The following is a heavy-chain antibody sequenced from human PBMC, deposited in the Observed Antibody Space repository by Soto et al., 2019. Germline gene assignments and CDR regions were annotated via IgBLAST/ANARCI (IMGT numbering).Heavy chain of an antibody. J-gene: IGHJ4*02. V-gene: IGHV1-46*01. CDR3: ARGDCSGGRCYPPYYFDY. D-gene: IGHD2-15*01. Sequence: ASVKVSCKASGYTFTSYYMHWVRQAPGQGLEWMGIINPSGGSTSYAQKFQGRVTMTRDTSTSTVYMELSSLRSEDTAVYYCARGDCSGGRCYPPYYFDYWGQGTLVTV. CDR2: INPSGGST. CDR1: GYTFTSYY.